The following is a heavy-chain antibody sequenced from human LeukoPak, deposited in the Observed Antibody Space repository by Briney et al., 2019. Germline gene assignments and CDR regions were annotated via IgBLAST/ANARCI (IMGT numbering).Heavy chain of an antibody. J-gene: IGHJ5*02. Sequence: ASVKVSCKASGYTFTGYYMHWVRQAPGQGLEWMGCINPNSGGTNYAQKFQGRVTMTRDTSISTAYMEPSRLRSDDTAVYYCARYLAYSSGWSYTDWFDPWGQGTLVTVSS. CDR3: ARYLAYSSGWSYTDWFDP. CDR1: GYTFTGYY. CDR2: INPNSGGT. D-gene: IGHD6-19*01. V-gene: IGHV1-2*02.